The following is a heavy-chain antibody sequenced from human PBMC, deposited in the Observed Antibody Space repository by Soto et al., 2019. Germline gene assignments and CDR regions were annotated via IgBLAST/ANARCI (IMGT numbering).Heavy chain of an antibody. V-gene: IGHV1-46*01. Sequence: QVQLVQSGGEVKKPGASVKVSCKASGYIFSSHLMHWVRQAPGQGLEWMGIINPSVGSTSYAQKFQDRITMTRDTSPSTVTMEVNRLTSEDTAVYYCAREGASSTVFGDFTEYEGMDVCGHGPTVSVSS. J-gene: IGHJ6*02. D-gene: IGHD2-8*02. CDR1: GYIFSSHL. CDR3: AREGASSTVFGDFTEYEGMDV. CDR2: INPSVGST.